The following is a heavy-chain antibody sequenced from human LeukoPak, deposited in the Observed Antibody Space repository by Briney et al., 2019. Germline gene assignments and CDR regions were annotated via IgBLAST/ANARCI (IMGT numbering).Heavy chain of an antibody. V-gene: IGHV4-61*02. CDR1: GGSISSGSYY. D-gene: IGHD4-17*01. CDR2: IYTSGST. CDR3: ARDDYGDYVGTFDY. J-gene: IGHJ4*02. Sequence: SQTLSLTCTVSGGSISSGSYYWSWIRQPAGKGLEWIGRIYTSGSTNYDPSLKGRVTISVDTSKNQFSLKLSSVTAADTAVYYCARDDYGDYVGTFDYWGQGTLVTVSS.